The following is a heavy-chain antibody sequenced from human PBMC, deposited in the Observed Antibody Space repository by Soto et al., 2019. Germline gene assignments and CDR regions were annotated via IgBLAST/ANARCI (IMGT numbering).Heavy chain of an antibody. D-gene: IGHD3-3*01. V-gene: IGHV3-23*01. CDR3: AKNGDSWSWGMDV. Sequence: HPGGSLRLSCAASGFTFSTYAMTWVRQAPGKGLEWVSLISNSGDGTYYADSVKGRFTISRDNSQRTLNLQMNSLRAEDTAVYYCAKNGDSWSWGMDVWGQGTTVTVSS. CDR1: GFTFSTYA. CDR2: ISNSGDGT. J-gene: IGHJ6*02.